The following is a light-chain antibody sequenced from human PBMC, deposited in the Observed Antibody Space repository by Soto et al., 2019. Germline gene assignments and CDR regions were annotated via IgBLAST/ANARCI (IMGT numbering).Light chain of an antibody. Sequence: QSALTQPASVSGSPGQSITISCTGTSSDVGNYIFVSWYRQHPGKAPKLMIYDINNRPSGVSNRFSGSKSGNTASLTISGPQAEDEAYYYCLSYTNSGSYVFGTGTKLTVL. CDR3: LSYTNSGSYV. CDR2: DIN. J-gene: IGLJ1*01. V-gene: IGLV2-14*01. CDR1: SSDVGNYIF.